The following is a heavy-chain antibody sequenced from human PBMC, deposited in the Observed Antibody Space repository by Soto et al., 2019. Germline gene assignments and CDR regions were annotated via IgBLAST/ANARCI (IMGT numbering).Heavy chain of an antibody. D-gene: IGHD1-20*01. CDR1: GYTFTDYY. V-gene: IGHV1-2*02. Sequence: ASVKVSCKASGYTFTDYYIHWVRQAPGQGFEWMGWINPNSGDPNYAQKFQGRVTMTRDTSITTAYMDLSRLRSDDTALYYCARECIPGTERDYYYYGLDVWGQGTTVTV. J-gene: IGHJ6*02. CDR2: INPNSGDP. CDR3: ARECIPGTERDYYYYGLDV.